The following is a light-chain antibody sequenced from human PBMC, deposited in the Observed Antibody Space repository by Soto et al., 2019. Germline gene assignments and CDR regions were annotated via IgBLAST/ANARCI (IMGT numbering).Light chain of an antibody. J-gene: IGLJ2*01. V-gene: IGLV2-14*01. CDR3: SSYTSSSTLVV. CDR2: DVN. Sequence: QSALTQPASVSGSPGQSITISCTGTSSDVGGYNYVSWYQQHPDKAPKLIIYDVNNRPSGVSNRFSGSKSGSTASLTISGLQAEDEADYYCSSYTSSSTLVVFGGGTKLTVL. CDR1: SSDVGGYNY.